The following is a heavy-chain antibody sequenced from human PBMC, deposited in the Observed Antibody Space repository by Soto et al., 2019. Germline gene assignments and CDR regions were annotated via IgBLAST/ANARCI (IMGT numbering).Heavy chain of an antibody. CDR3: ARDQGRITMIVVGGAFDI. Sequence: QVQLVESGGGVVQPGRSLRLSCAASGFTFSSYAMHWVRQAPGKGLEWVAVISYDGSNKYYADSVKGRFTISRDNSKNTLYLQMNSLRAEDTALYYCARDQGRITMIVVGGAFDIWGQGTMVTVSS. V-gene: IGHV3-30-3*01. CDR2: ISYDGSNK. CDR1: GFTFSSYA. D-gene: IGHD3-22*01. J-gene: IGHJ3*02.